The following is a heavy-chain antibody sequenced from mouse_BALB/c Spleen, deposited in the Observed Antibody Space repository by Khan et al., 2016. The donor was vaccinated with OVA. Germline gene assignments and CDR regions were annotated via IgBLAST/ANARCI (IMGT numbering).Heavy chain of an antibody. CDR3: ASHLTGSFAY. J-gene: IGHJ3*01. D-gene: IGHD4-1*01. Sequence: VQLKESGGDLVKPGGSLKLSCAASGFTFSNYGMSWVRQTPDKRLEWVATISSASTYTFSPDSVKGRLTISRDNAKNTLYLQMSSLKSEDTAMYYCASHLTGSFAYWGQGTLVTVSA. CDR1: GFTFSNYG. CDR2: ISSASTYT. V-gene: IGHV5-6*01.